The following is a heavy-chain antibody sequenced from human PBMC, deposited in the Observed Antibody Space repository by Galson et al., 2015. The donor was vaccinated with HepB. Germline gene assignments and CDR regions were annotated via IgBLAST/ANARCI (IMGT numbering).Heavy chain of an antibody. J-gene: IGHJ4*02. CDR2: IFPDDSDT. Sequence: QSGAEVKKPGESLKISCKGSAYNFANYWIGWVRQMPGKGLEWMGIIFPDDSDTRYSPSFRGQVTISADKSINTAYLQWSRLKASDTAIYYCASSLATTLYFVYWGQGTLVTVSS. D-gene: IGHD1-1*01. CDR3: ASSLATTLYFVY. CDR1: AYNFANYW. V-gene: IGHV5-51*01.